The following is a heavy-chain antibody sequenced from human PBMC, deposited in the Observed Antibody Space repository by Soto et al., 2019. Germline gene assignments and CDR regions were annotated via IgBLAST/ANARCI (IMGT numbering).Heavy chain of an antibody. CDR3: ASLYGSGRATTPRYCYYGVEV. V-gene: IGHV4-30-4*01. Sequence: PSETLSLTCTVSGGSISSGDYYWSWIRQPPGKGLEWIGYIYYSGSTYYNPSLKSRVTISVDTSKNQFSLKLSAVTAADMAVYYSASLYGSGRATTPRYCYYGVEVWDQGTTVKASS. CDR1: GGSISSGDYY. D-gene: IGHD3-10*01. CDR2: IYYSGST. J-gene: IGHJ6*02.